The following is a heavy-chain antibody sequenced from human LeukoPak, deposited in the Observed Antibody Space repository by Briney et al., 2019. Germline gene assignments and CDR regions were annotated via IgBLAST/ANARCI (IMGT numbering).Heavy chain of an antibody. J-gene: IGHJ4*02. V-gene: IGHV3-11*06. D-gene: IGHD5-24*01. CDR2: IGISSGNT. CDR3: ARDYKYAFDN. CDR1: GFTFTNYA. Sequence: GGSLRLSCAASGFTFTNYAVTWVRQAPGKGLEWISYIGISSGNTKYADSVKGRFTISGDKAKNSLYLQMNSLRVEDTAVYYCARDYKYAFDNWGQGTLVTVSS.